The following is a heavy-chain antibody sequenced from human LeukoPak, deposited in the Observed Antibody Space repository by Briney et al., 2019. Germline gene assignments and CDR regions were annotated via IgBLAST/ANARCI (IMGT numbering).Heavy chain of an antibody. J-gene: IGHJ4*02. CDR2: INPNSGGT. Sequence: ASVKVSCKASGYTFTGYYMHWVRQAPGQGLEWMGWINPNSGGTNYAQKFQGRVTMTRDTSISTAYMELSRLRSDDTAVYYCARVTVTAKYYFDYWGQGTLVTVSS. CDR3: ARVTVTAKYYFDY. CDR1: GYTFTGYY. V-gene: IGHV1-2*02. D-gene: IGHD4-11*01.